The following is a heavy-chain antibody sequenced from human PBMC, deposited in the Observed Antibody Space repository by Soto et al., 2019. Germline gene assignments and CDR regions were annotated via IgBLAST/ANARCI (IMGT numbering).Heavy chain of an antibody. CDR2: INPTGSMT. CDR3: ARDTGYDHDAFDI. V-gene: IGHV1-46*01. Sequence: QVQLVQSGAEVKKPGASVKVSCKASGYSFITSYYMHWVRQAPGQGLEWMGIINPTGSMTKYSTRSQGRLTMTRDTSTSTDYMELTTLTSEDTAVYFCARDTGYDHDAFDIWGQGTMVTVSS. CDR1: GYSFITSYY. D-gene: IGHD5-12*01. J-gene: IGHJ3*02.